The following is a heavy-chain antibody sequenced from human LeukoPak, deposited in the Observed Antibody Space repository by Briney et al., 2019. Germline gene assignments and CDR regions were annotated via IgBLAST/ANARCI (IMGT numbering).Heavy chain of an antibody. J-gene: IGHJ4*02. CDR3: AKPPSDNLLTGSLYYFDY. V-gene: IGHV3-74*01. CDR1: GFTLSVYS. Sequence: PGGSLRLSCAASGFTLSVYSMHWVRQAPGKGLVWVSRINTDGSSTDYADSVKGRFTISRDNSKNTLYLQINSLRAEDTAVYYCAKPPSDNLLTGSLYYFDYWGQGTLVTVSS. CDR2: INTDGSST. D-gene: IGHD3-9*01.